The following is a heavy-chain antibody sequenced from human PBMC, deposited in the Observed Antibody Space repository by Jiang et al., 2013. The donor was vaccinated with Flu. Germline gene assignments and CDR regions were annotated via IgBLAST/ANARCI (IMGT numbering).Heavy chain of an antibody. CDR1: GGSVSGSSHY. CDR3: ARRASSSWALDAFDI. CDR2: IFYRGST. D-gene: IGHD6-13*01. V-gene: IGHV4-39*07. Sequence: GLVKPSETLSLTCTVSGGSVSGSSHYWGWIRQTPGTGLEWIASIFYRGSTNYNPSLKSRVTISLDTSKNQFSLKLSSVTAADTAVYYCARRASSSWALDAFDIWGQGTMVTVSS. J-gene: IGHJ3*02.